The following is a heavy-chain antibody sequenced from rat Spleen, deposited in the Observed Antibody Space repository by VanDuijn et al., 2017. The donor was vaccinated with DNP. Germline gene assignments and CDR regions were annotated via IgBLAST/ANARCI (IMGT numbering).Heavy chain of an antibody. Sequence: EVQLVESGGGLVQPGRSLKLSCAASGFIFSNYWMTWIRQAPGKGLEWVASISNTGDNTYYSDSVKGRFSLSRDNVENTVFLQMNSLRSEDTATYYCARNALDYWGQGVMVTVSS. J-gene: IGHJ2*01. CDR2: ISNTGDNT. CDR3: ARNALDY. V-gene: IGHV5-31*01. CDR1: GFIFSNYW.